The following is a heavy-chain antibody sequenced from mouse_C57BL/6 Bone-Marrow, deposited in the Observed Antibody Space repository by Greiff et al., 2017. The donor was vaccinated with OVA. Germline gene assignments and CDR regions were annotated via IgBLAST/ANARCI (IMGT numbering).Heavy chain of an antibody. V-gene: IGHV5-4*01. D-gene: IGHD4-1*01. J-gene: IGHJ4*01. CDR1: GFTFSSYA. Sequence: EVQLVESGGGLVKPGGSLKLSCAASGFTFSSYAMSWVRQTPEKRLEWVATISDGGSYTDYPDNVKGRFTISRDNAKNNLYLQMSHLKSEDTAMYYCTLTGSRDYAMDYWGQGTSVTVSS. CDR3: TLTGSRDYAMDY. CDR2: ISDGGSYT.